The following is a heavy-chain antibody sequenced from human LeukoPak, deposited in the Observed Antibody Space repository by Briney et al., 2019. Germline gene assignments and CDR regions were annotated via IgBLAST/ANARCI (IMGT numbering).Heavy chain of an antibody. CDR1: GFTFSSYA. V-gene: IGHV3-23*01. D-gene: IGHD6-19*01. CDR2: IGGSGGST. J-gene: IGHJ4*02. CDR3: AKMYSSGWHFDY. Sequence: PGGSLRLSCAASGFTFSSYAMSWVRQAPGKGLEWVSGIGGSGGSTYYADSVKSRFTISRDNSKNTLYLQMTSLRAEDTAVYYCAKMYSSGWHFDYWGQGTLVTVSS.